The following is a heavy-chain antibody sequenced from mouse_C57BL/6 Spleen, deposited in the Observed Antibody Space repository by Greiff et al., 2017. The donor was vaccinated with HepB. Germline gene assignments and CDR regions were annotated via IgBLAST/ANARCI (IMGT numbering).Heavy chain of an antibody. V-gene: IGHV5-4*01. CDR1: GFTFSSYA. CDR3: ARDDYYAMDY. J-gene: IGHJ4*01. Sequence: DVHLVESGGGLVKPGGSLKLSCAASGFTFSSYAMSWVRQTPEKRLEWVATISDGGSYTYYPDNVKGRFTISRDNAKNNLYLQMSHLKSEDTAMYYCARDDYYAMDYWGQRTSVTVSS. CDR2: ISDGGSYT.